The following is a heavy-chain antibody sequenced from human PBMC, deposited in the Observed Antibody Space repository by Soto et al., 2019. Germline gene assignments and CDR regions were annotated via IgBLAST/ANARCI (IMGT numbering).Heavy chain of an antibody. J-gene: IGHJ5*02. CDR1: GFTFSSYA. D-gene: IGHD6-19*01. Sequence: PGGSLRLSCAASGFTFSSYAVSWVRQAPGKGLEWVSAISGTGGSTYYADSVKGRFTISRDNSKNTLYLQMNGLRAEDTAVYYCAKAMESSGWFMFGPWGQGTLVTVSS. V-gene: IGHV3-23*01. CDR3: AKAMESSGWFMFGP. CDR2: ISGTGGST.